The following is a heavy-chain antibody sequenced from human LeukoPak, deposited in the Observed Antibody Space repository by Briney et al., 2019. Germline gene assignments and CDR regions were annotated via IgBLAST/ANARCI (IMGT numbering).Heavy chain of an antibody. CDR2: MNPNSGNT. D-gene: IGHD6-13*01. V-gene: IGHV1-8*02. J-gene: IGHJ6*02. Sequence: ASVKVSRKASGYSFVGYGITWVRQATGQGLEWMGWMNPNSGNTGYAQKFQGRVTMTRNTSISTAYMELSSLRSEDTAVYYCATKAYSSSWYGYYYYYGMDVWGQGTTVTVSS. CDR1: GYSFVGYG. CDR3: ATKAYSSSWYGYYYYYGMDV.